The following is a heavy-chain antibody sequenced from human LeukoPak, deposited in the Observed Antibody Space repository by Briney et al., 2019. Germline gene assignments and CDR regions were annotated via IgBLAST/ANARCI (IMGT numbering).Heavy chain of an antibody. CDR2: IYSGGST. J-gene: IGHJ6*02. D-gene: IGHD2-2*01. CDR1: GFTVSSNY. Sequence: GGSLRLSCAASGFTVSSNYMSWVRQAPGKGLEWVSVIYSGGSTYYADAVKGRFTVSRDNSKNTLYLQMNSLRAEDTAVYYWARVAGFCVVVPAALGGMDVWGQGTTVTVSS. CDR3: ARVAGFCVVVPAALGGMDV. V-gene: IGHV3-66*01.